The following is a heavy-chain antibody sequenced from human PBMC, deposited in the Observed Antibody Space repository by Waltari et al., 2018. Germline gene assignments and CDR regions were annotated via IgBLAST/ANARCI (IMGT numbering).Heavy chain of an antibody. CDR2: INHSGST. D-gene: IGHD3-16*01. CDR3: ARGGWGVGYYMDV. Sequence: QVQLQQWGAGLLKPSETLSLTCAVYGGSFSGYYWSWIRQPPGKGLEWIGEINHSGSTNYNPPLKSRVTISVDTSKNQFSLKLSSVTAADTAVYYCARGGWGVGYYMDVWGKGTTVTISS. CDR1: GGSFSGYY. J-gene: IGHJ6*03. V-gene: IGHV4-34*01.